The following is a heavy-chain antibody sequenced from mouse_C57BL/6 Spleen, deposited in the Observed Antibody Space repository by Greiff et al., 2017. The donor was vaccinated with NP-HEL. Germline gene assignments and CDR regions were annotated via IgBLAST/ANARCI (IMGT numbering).Heavy chain of an antibody. Sequence: VQLQQSGAELARPGASVKMSCKASGYTFTSYTMHWVKQRPGQGLEWIGYINPSSGYTKYNQKFKDKATLTADKSSSTAYMQLSSLTSEDSAVHYCARSDDYDWFAYWGQGTLVTVSA. CDR2: INPSSGYT. V-gene: IGHV1-4*01. J-gene: IGHJ3*01. CDR3: ARSDDYDWFAY. D-gene: IGHD2-4*01. CDR1: GYTFTSYT.